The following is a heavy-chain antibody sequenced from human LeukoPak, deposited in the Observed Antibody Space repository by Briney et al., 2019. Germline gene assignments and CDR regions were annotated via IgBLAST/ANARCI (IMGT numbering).Heavy chain of an antibody. D-gene: IGHD3-10*01. CDR3: EREWFGESN. V-gene: IGHV3-30*04. J-gene: IGHJ4*02. CDR2: ISYDGTKT. CDR1: GFTFSSSN. Sequence: PGGSLRLSCAPSGFTFSSSNMHWVRQSPGRGLEWVALISYDGTKTYYGESVKGRFTVSRDNSKNMLFLQMNSLSAVDTAIYYCEREWFGESNWGQGARVTVSS.